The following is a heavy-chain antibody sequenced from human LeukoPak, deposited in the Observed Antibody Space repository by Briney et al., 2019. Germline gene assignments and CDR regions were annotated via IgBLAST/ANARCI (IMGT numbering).Heavy chain of an antibody. J-gene: IGHJ4*02. D-gene: IGHD3-22*01. CDR2: INPNSGGT. CDR1: GYTFTGYY. Sequence: ASVKVSCKVSGYTFTGYYMHWVRQAPGQGLEWMGWINPNSGGTNYAQKFQGRVTMTRDTSIRTAYMALSRLRSHDSAVYYCANEVGEGIVAVMYWGQGTLVTVYS. V-gene: IGHV1-2*02. CDR3: ANEVGEGIVAVMY.